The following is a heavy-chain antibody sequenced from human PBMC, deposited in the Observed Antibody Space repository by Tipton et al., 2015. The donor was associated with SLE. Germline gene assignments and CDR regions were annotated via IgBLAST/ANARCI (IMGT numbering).Heavy chain of an antibody. CDR1: GFPFGSYA. CDR2: IWYDGNYK. J-gene: IGHJ4*02. CDR3: ARAGYDATGYFMNYFDY. D-gene: IGHD3-22*01. V-gene: IGHV3-33*01. Sequence: RSLRLSCVGSGFPFGSYAIHWVRQPPGKGLEWVAVIWYDGNYKFYADSVKGRFTMSADTSRNQFSLRLSSVTTADTAVYYCARAGYDATGYFMNYFDYWGQGALVTVSS.